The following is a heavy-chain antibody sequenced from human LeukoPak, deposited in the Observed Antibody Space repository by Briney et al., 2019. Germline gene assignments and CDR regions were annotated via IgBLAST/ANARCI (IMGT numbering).Heavy chain of an antibody. D-gene: IGHD3-22*01. CDR1: GFTFDDYG. CDR2: INWNGGST. V-gene: IGHV3-20*04. CDR3: ASGSGSGYYYFVY. Sequence: GGSLRLSCAASGFTFDDYGMSWVLQVPGKGLEWVSGINWNGGSTGYADSVKGRFTISRDNAKNSLFLQMNSLRAEDTAFYYCASGSGSGYYYFVYWGQGTLVTVSS. J-gene: IGHJ4*02.